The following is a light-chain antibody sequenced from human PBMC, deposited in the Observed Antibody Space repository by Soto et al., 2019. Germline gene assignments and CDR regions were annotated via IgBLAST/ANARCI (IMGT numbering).Light chain of an antibody. CDR1: SSDVGGYDY. CDR3: SSYTTSSTRV. Sequence: QSALTQPASVSGSPGQSITISCTGTSSDVGGYDYVSWYQQHPGKAPKVMIYEVSNRPSGVSYRFSGSKSGNTASLTISGLQAEDEADYYCSSYTTSSTRVFGGGTKL. J-gene: IGLJ2*01. CDR2: EVS. V-gene: IGLV2-14*01.